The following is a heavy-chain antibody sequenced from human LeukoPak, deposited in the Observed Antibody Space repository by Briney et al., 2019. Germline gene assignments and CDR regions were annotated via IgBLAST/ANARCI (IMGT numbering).Heavy chain of an antibody. D-gene: IGHD6-6*01. CDR3: ARDLGAQYSSSPGFDY. CDR2: ISAYNGNT. Sequence: AASVKVSCKASGYTFTSYGISWVRQAPGQGLEWMGWISAYNGNTNYAQKLQGRVTMTTDTSTSTAYMELRSLRSDDTAVYYCARDLGAQYSSSPGFDYWGQGTLVTVSS. V-gene: IGHV1-18*01. CDR1: GYTFTSYG. J-gene: IGHJ4*02.